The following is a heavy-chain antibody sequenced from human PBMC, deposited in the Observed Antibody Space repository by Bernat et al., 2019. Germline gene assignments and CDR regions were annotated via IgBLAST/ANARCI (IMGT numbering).Heavy chain of an antibody. CDR3: ARELMVRGEDY. CDR1: GFTFSSYA. CDR2: TSYDGSNK. Sequence: QVQLVESGGGVVQPGRSLRLSCAASGFTFSSYAMHWVRQAPGKGLEWVAVTSYDGSNKYYADSVKGRFTISRDNSKNTLYLQMNSLRAEDTAVYYCARELMVRGEDYWGQGTLVTVSS. V-gene: IGHV3-30-3*01. D-gene: IGHD3-10*01. J-gene: IGHJ4*02.